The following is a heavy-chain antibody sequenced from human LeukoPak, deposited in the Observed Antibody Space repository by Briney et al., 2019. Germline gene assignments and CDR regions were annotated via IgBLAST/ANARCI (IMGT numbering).Heavy chain of an antibody. J-gene: IGHJ4*02. CDR3: AKEITQYTSNWYWVN. CDR2: ICISGSTI. V-gene: IGHV3-48*03. D-gene: IGHD6-13*01. CDR1: GFTFSSYE. Sequence: PGGSLRLPCAASGFTFSSYEMNRVRQAPGKGLEWVSYICISGSTIYYADSVKGRFTISRDNSKYTLFLQLNSLRAEDTAVYYCAKEITQYTSNWYWVNWGQGTLVSVSS.